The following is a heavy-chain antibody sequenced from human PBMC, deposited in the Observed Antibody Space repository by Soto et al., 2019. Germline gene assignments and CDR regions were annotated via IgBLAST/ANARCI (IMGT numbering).Heavy chain of an antibody. V-gene: IGHV1-24*01. CDR1: GYTLTELS. J-gene: IGHJ1*01. D-gene: IGHD2-15*01. CDR3: ATGPGYCSGGSCYPEYFQH. Sequence: QVQLVQSGAEVKKPGASVKVSCKVSGYTLTELSMHWVRQAPGKGLEWMGGFDPEDGETIYAQKFQGRVTMTEDTSTDTAYMELSSLRSEDTAVYYCATGPGYCSGGSCYPEYFQHWGQGTLVTVSS. CDR2: FDPEDGET.